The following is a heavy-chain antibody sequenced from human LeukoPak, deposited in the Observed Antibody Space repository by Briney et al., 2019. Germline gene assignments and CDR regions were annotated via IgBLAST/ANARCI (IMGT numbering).Heavy chain of an antibody. CDR2: INPNSGGT. CDR1: GYTVTGYY. J-gene: IGHJ4*02. V-gene: IGHV1-2*02. Sequence: ASVKVSCKASGYTVTGYYIHWVRRAPGQGLEWMGWINPNSGGTKYEQKFQGRVTMTRDTSITTAYMELTRLTSDDTAVYYCARDGSWGSTSYSDYWGQGTLVTVSS. D-gene: IGHD2-2*01. CDR3: ARDGSWGSTSYSDY.